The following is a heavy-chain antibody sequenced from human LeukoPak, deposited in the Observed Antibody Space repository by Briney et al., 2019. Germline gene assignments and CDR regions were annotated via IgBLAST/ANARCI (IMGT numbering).Heavy chain of an antibody. J-gene: IGHJ4*02. V-gene: IGHV4-61*02. CDR2: IYTSGST. D-gene: IGHD6-6*01. Sequence: SQTLSLTCTVSGGSISSGSYYWSWLRQPAGKGLEWIGRIYTSGSTNYNPSLKSRVTISVDTSKNQFSLKLSSVTAADTAVYYCARDPYSSSSGEFDYWGQGTLVTVSS. CDR1: GGSISSGSYY. CDR3: ARDPYSSSSGEFDY.